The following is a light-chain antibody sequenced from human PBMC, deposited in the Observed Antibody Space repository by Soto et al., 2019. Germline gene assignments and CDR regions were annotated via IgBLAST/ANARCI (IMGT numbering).Light chain of an antibody. J-gene: IGKJ1*01. CDR3: QQYGSSWGT. Sequence: EIVLTQSPGTLSLSPGERATLSCRASQSVSSSYLAWYQQKPGQAPRLLIYGASSRATGIPDRFSGSGSGTDFTLTISRLEPEDFAVYYCQQYGSSWGTCGQGAKVAIK. CDR2: GAS. CDR1: QSVSSSY. V-gene: IGKV3-20*01.